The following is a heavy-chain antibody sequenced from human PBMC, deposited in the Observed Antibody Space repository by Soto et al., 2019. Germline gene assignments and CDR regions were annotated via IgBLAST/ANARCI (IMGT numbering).Heavy chain of an antibody. J-gene: IGHJ6*02. V-gene: IGHV1-69*13. D-gene: IGHD3-3*01. Sequence: SVKVSCKASGGTFSSYAISWVRQAPGQGLEWMGGIIPIFGTANYAQKFQGRVTITADESTSTAYMELSSLRSEDTAAYYCARAPTYDFWSGNELGGYYYGMHVCGQGPTVTVYS. CDR2: IIPIFGTA. CDR1: GGTFSSYA. CDR3: ARAPTYDFWSGNELGGYYYGMHV.